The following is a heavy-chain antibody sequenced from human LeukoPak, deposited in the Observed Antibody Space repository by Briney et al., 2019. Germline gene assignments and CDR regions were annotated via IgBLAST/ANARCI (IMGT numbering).Heavy chain of an antibody. J-gene: IGHJ4*02. CDR2: ISSSGSTI. D-gene: IGHD1-26*01. CDR3: ARPPHGVGATGNY. CDR1: GFTFSDYY. V-gene: IGHV3-11*01. Sequence: SGGSLRLSCAASGFTFSDYYMSWIRQAPGKGLKWVSYISSSGSTIYYADSVKGRFTISRDNAKNSPYLQLNSLRAEDTAVYYCARPPHGVGATGNYWGQGTLVTVSS.